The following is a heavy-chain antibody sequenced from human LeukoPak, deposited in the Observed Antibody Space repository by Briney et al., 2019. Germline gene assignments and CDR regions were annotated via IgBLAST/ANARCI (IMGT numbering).Heavy chain of an antibody. CDR1: GFTFSNYW. CDR2: IKQDGSQK. Sequence: GGSLRLSCAASGFTFSNYWMSWVRQAPGKGLEWVANIKQDGSQKYYVDSVKGRFTISRDNAKNSQYLQMNSLRAEDTAMYYCARIGYSSSSFDYWSQGTLVTVSS. D-gene: IGHD6-6*01. V-gene: IGHV3-7*01. J-gene: IGHJ4*02. CDR3: ARIGYSSSSFDY.